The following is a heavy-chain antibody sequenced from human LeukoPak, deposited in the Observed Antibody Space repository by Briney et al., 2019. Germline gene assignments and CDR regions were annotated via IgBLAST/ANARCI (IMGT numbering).Heavy chain of an antibody. CDR1: GYTFTGYY. CDR3: AILGYYGSGSYY. D-gene: IGHD3-10*01. V-gene: IGHV1-69*05. Sequence: GASVKVSCKASGYTFTGYYMHWVRQAPGQGLEWMGGIIPMFGTAKYAQKFQGRVTITTDESTSTAYMELSSLRSEDTAVYYCAILGYYGSGSYYWGQGTLVTVSS. J-gene: IGHJ4*02. CDR2: IIPMFGTA.